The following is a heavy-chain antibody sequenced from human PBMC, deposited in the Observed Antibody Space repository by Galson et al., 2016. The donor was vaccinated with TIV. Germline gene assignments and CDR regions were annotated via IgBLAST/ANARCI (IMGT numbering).Heavy chain of an antibody. V-gene: IGHV3-66*02. CDR2: ISDGGNT. CDR1: GLSVSINY. CDR3: ARDRIVDATYYYYYYGLDV. D-gene: IGHD1-26*01. J-gene: IGHJ6*02. Sequence: LRLSCAASGLSVSINYMAWVRRAPGKGLEWVSVISDGGNTYYPDSVKGRFTISRDNSKNTLYLQMNSLRVEDTAVYYCARDRIVDATYYYYYYGLDVWGQGTAVTVSS.